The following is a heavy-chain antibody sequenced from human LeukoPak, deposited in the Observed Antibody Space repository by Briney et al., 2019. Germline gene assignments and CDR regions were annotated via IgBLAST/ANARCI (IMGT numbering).Heavy chain of an antibody. CDR1: GFTFSTTA. CDR2: IAFGSGKT. V-gene: IGHV1-58*02. J-gene: IGHJ5*02. CDR3: AADPYYYDSSGQYYAGFDP. Sequence: SVKVSCKASGFTFSTTAMQWVRQARGQGLEWIGWIAFGSGKTKYAQKFQERVTITRDTSTSTAHMELSSLRSEDTAVYYCAADPYYYDSSGQYYAGFDPWGQGSLITVSS. D-gene: IGHD3-22*01.